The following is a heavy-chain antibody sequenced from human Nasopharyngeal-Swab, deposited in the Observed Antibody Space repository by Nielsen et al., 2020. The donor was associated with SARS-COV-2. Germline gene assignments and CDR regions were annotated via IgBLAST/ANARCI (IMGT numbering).Heavy chain of an antibody. J-gene: IGHJ4*02. D-gene: IGHD2/OR15-2a*01. CDR2: IVGSGDISGSGGNT. Sequence: GESLKISCVASGYSFRTYGMCWVRQALGKGLEWVAAIVGSGDISGSGGNTYYADSVKGRFTISRDNSKNTLSLQMNGLGAEDTAVYYCAKDLRGPYFFWGQGTLVTVSS. CDR3: AKDLRGPYFF. V-gene: IGHV3-23*01. CDR1: GYSFRTYG.